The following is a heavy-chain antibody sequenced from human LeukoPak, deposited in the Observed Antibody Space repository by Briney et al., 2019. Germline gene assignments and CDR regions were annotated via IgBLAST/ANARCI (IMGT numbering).Heavy chain of an antibody. CDR2: IKKDGSEM. CDR3: ARQETSSYNGAFDI. V-gene: IGHV3-7*01. J-gene: IGHJ3*02. Sequence: GGSLRLSCAASGFTFSTYAMSWVRQAPGKGLEWVANIKKDGSEMYYVDSVKGRFTISRDNAKNSLYLQMNSLRADDTAVYHCARQETSSYNGAFDIWGQGTMVTVSS. CDR1: GFTFSTYA. D-gene: IGHD1-26*01.